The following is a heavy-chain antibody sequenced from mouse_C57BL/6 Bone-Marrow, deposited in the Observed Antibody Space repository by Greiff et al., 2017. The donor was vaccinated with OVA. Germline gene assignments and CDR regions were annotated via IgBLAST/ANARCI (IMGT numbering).Heavy chain of an antibody. J-gene: IGHJ4*01. CDR1: GYTFTNYW. D-gene: IGHD4-1*01. Sequence: QVQLQQSGAELVRPGTSVKMSCKASGYTFTNYWIGWAKQRPGHGLEWIGDIYPGGGYTNYNEKFKGKATLTADKSSSTAYMQFSSLTSEDSAIYYCARAGYYAMDYWGQGTSVTVSS. CDR3: ARAGYYAMDY. V-gene: IGHV1-63*01. CDR2: IYPGGGYT.